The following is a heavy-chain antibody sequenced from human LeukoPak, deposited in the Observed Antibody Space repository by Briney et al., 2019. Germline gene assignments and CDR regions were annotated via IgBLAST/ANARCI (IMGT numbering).Heavy chain of an antibody. V-gene: IGHV3-23*01. CDR1: GFTFTNYA. D-gene: IGHD6-13*01. Sequence: GGSLRLSCVASGFTFTNYAMSWVRQAPGEGLEWVSSVSGSGDNTYYADSVKGRFTISRDNSKNTLYLQMNSLRAEDTAVYYCAKRFKSIAAAGDFDYWGQGTLVTVSS. CDR3: AKRFKSIAAAGDFDY. CDR2: VSGSGDNT. J-gene: IGHJ4*02.